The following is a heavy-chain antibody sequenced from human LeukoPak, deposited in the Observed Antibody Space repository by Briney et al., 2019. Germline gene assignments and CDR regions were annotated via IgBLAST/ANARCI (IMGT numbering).Heavy chain of an antibody. CDR1: GGTFSSYA. J-gene: IGHJ6*03. CDR3: ERAQDRGYCSGGSCYAPHFNYYYYYMDV. Sequence: ASVKVSCKASGGTFSSYAISWVRQAPGQGLEWMGGIIPIFGTANYAQKFQGRVTITTDESTRTAYMELSSLRSEDTAVYYCERAQDRGYCSGGSCYAPHFNYYYYYMDVWGKGTTVTVSS. D-gene: IGHD2-15*01. CDR2: IIPIFGTA. V-gene: IGHV1-69*05.